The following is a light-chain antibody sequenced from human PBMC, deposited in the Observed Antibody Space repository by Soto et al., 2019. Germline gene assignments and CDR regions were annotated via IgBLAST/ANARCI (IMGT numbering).Light chain of an antibody. J-gene: IGLJ1*01. Sequence: SSELTQSPSVSVAPGQTARITCGGNNIGSKNVHWFQQRPGQAPVLVVFDDDDRPSGIPDRFSGSNSGNTATLTISRVEAGDEADYYCQVWDSDVLHHVFGTGTKLTVL. CDR3: QVWDSDVLHHV. V-gene: IGLV3-21*02. CDR2: DDD. CDR1: NIGSKN.